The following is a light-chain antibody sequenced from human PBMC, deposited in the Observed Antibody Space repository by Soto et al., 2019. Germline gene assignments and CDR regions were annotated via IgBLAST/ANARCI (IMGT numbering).Light chain of an antibody. V-gene: IGKV3-20*01. Sequence: EILLTQSTGTLSLSPGERATLSCRASQSVSSSYLAWYQQKPGQAPRLLIYDASRRATGIPDRFSGSGSGTDFTLTISRLEPEDFAVYYCQQYGSTPRTFGQVTIVDIK. J-gene: IGKJ1*01. CDR2: DAS. CDR1: QSVSSSY. CDR3: QQYGSTPRT.